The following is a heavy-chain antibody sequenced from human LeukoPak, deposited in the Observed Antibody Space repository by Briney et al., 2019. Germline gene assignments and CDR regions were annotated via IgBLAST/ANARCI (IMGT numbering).Heavy chain of an antibody. CDR3: ARHLYTMLRGVITNWFDP. Sequence: GGSLRLSCAASGFTFSTYWMTWIRQAPGKGLEWVANMKQDGSEEYYVDSVKGRFTISRDNAKNSLYLQMNSLRAEDTAVYYCARHLYTMLRGVITNWFDPWGQGTLVTVSS. J-gene: IGHJ5*02. CDR1: GFTFSTYW. D-gene: IGHD3-10*01. CDR2: MKQDGSEE. V-gene: IGHV3-7*01.